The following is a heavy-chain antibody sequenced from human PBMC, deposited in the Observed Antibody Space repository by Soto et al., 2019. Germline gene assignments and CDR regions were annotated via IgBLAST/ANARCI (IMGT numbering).Heavy chain of an antibody. CDR2: ISTYNGNT. V-gene: IGHV1-18*01. D-gene: IGHD2-2*01. CDR1: GYTFTTYG. Sequence: QIQLVQSGAEVKKPGASVKVSCKASGYTFTTYGITWVRQAPGQGLEWMGRISTYNGNTNYAQKVQGRLTMTTDTSTSAADMELRSLRADDTAVYYCARDQVVPAAIVGVSDYWGQGTLVTVSS. CDR3: ARDQVVPAAIVGVSDY. J-gene: IGHJ4*02.